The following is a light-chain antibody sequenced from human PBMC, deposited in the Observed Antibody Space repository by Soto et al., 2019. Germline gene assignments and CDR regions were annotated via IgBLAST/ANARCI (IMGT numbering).Light chain of an antibody. V-gene: IGKV3-15*01. J-gene: IGKJ5*01. CDR1: QSVSSN. CDR2: GAT. Sequence: EIVMTQSPATLSVSPGERGTLSCRASQSVSSNLAWYQQKPGQAPRLLIHGATTRAAGIPARFSGSGSGAEFTLTISSLQSEDSAVYYCQQYNNWPITFGQGTRLEIK. CDR3: QQYNNWPIT.